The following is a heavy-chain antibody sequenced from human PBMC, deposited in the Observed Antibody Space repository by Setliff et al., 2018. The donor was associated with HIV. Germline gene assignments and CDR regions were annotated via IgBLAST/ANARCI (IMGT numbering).Heavy chain of an antibody. D-gene: IGHD6-19*01. CDR1: GYTFTSYY. CDR3: ARLGSGWSDSYYYAMDV. Sequence: GASVKVSCKASGYTFTSYYMHWVRQAPGQGLEWMGIINPSGGSTSYAQKFQGRVTMTRDTSTSTVYMELSSLRSDDTAVYFCARLGSGWSDSYYYAMDVWGQGTTVTVSS. J-gene: IGHJ6*02. CDR2: INPSGGST. V-gene: IGHV1-46*01.